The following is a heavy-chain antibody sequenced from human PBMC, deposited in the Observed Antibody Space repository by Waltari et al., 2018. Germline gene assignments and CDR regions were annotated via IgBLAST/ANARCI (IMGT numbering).Heavy chain of an antibody. V-gene: IGHV4-34*01. CDR3: AREAYYDSSGYYYRRYYFDY. CDR2: INHSGST. Sequence: QVQLQQWGAGLLKPSETLSLTCAVYGGSFSGYYWSWIRQPPGKGLEWIGEINHSGSTNYNPSLKSRVTISVDTSKNQFSLKLSSVTAADTAVYYCAREAYYDSSGYYYRRYYFDYWGQGTLVTVSS. CDR1: GGSFSGYY. J-gene: IGHJ4*02. D-gene: IGHD3-22*01.